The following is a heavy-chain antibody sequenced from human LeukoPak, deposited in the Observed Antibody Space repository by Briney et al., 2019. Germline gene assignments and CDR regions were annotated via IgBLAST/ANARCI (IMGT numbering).Heavy chain of an antibody. J-gene: IGHJ5*02. CDR1: GFTFDDYA. Sequence: GRSLRLSCAASGFTFDDYAMHWVRQAPGKGLEWVSGIRWNSGSIGYADSVKGRFTISRDNAKNSLYLQMNSLRAEDTALYYCAKDTRNSSSWYWSWFDPWGQGTLVTVSS. CDR2: IRWNSGSI. D-gene: IGHD6-13*01. V-gene: IGHV3-9*01. CDR3: AKDTRNSSSWYWSWFDP.